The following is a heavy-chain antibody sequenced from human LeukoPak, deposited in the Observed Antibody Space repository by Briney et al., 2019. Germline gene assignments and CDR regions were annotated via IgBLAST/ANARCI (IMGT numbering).Heavy chain of an antibody. CDR2: INPNSGGT. CDR1: GYTFTGYY. D-gene: IGHD4-17*01. Sequence: ASVKVSCKASGYTFTGYYMHWVRQAPGQGLEWMGRINPNSGGTNYAEKFQGRVTMTRDTSISTAYMELSRLRSDDTALYYCARRDYGDLRFDPSGQRTLVTVPS. CDR3: ARRDYGDLRFDP. V-gene: IGHV1-2*06. J-gene: IGHJ5*02.